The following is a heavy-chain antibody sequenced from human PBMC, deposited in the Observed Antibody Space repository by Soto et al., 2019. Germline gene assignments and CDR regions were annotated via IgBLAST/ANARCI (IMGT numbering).Heavy chain of an antibody. CDR3: AKGKSIAALRVPPGGLHRYYYGMDV. Sequence: HPGGSLRLSCAASGFTFSSYAMSWVRQAPGKGLEWVSAISGSGGSTYYADSVKGRFTISRDNSKNTLYLQMNSLRAEDTAVYYCAKGKSIAALRVPPGGLHRYYYGMDVWGQGTLVTVSS. CDR2: ISGSGGST. D-gene: IGHD6-6*01. CDR1: GFTFSSYA. J-gene: IGHJ6*02. V-gene: IGHV3-23*01.